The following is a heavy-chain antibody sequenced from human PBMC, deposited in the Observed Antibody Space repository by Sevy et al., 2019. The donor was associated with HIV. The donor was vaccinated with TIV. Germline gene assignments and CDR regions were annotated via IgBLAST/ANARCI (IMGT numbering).Heavy chain of an antibody. J-gene: IGHJ4*02. V-gene: IGHV1-24*01. Sequence: ASVKVSCTVSGYTLTKLSMHWVRQAPGKGPEWLGTFDPEDGDPEDGETVYAQKFQDRVIMTDDISTDTAYMELSSLTSEDTAVYYCATTKGYYDSSGYPFDDWGQGTLVTVSS. D-gene: IGHD3-22*01. CDR2: FDPEDGDPEDGET. CDR1: GYTLTKLS. CDR3: ATTKGYYDSSGYPFDD.